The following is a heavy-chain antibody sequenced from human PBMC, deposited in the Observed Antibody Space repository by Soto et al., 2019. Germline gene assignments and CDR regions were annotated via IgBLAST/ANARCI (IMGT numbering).Heavy chain of an antibody. D-gene: IGHD4-17*01. CDR1: GFTFSSYA. CDR2: ISGSGSST. V-gene: IGHV3-23*01. CDR3: AEEPRHGYGAHGDYYYGMDV. J-gene: IGHJ6*02. Sequence: GGSMRLSCAASGFTFSSYAMSWVRQAPGKGLEWVSAISGSGSSTYYADSVKGRFTISRDNSKNTQYLQMNSLRAEDTAVYYCAEEPRHGYGAHGDYYYGMDVWGQGTTVTVSS.